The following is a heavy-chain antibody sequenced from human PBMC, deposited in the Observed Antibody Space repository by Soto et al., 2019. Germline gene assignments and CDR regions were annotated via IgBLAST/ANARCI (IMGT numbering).Heavy chain of an antibody. CDR2: IYYSGST. J-gene: IGHJ6*02. CDR1: GGSISSYY. V-gene: IGHV4-59*01. D-gene: IGHD1-1*01. Sequence: QVQLQESGPGLVKPSETLSLTCTVSGGSISSYYWSWIRQPPGKGLEWIGYIYYSGSTNYNPSLKSRVTTSVDTSKNQFSLKLSSVTAADTAVYYCARENADYYYYGMDVWGQGTTVTVSS. CDR3: ARENADYYYYGMDV.